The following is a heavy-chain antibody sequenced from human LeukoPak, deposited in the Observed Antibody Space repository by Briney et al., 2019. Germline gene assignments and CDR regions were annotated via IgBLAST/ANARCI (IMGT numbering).Heavy chain of an antibody. D-gene: IGHD3-10*01. CDR1: GFTFSGSA. CDR3: TRASEGRVLWFGVEENNWFDP. V-gene: IGHV3-73*01. J-gene: IGHJ5*02. Sequence: GGSLRLSCAASGFTFSGSAMHWVRQASGKGLEWVGRIRSKANSYATAYAASVKGRFTISRDDSKNTAYLQMNSLKTEDTAVYYCTRASEGRVLWFGVEENNWFDPWGQGTLVTVSS. CDR2: IRSKANSYAT.